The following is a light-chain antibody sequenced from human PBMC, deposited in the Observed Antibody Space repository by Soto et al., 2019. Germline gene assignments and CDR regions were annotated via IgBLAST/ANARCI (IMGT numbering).Light chain of an antibody. CDR2: EVN. CDR3: NSFAGSNTWV. J-gene: IGLJ3*02. CDR1: NSDIGAYKY. V-gene: IGLV2-14*01. Sequence: QSALTQPASVSGSPGQSITISCTGTNSDIGAYKYVSWYQHHQGKAPKLVIYEVNNRPSGTSHRFSGSKSGNTASLTISGLQTENEADYYCNSFAGSNTWVFGGGTKLTVL.